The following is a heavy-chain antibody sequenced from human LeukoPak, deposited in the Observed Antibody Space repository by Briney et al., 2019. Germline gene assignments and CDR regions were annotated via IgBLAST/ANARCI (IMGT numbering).Heavy chain of an antibody. Sequence: SETLSLICTVSGYSISSGYYWGWIRQPPGKGLEWIGSIYHSGSTYYNPSLKSRVTISVDTSKNQFSLKLSSVTAADTAVYYCARVVGRGSSWPFDYWGQGTLVTVSS. CDR3: ARVVGRGSSWPFDY. V-gene: IGHV4-38-2*02. CDR2: IYHSGST. CDR1: GYSISSGYY. J-gene: IGHJ4*02. D-gene: IGHD6-13*01.